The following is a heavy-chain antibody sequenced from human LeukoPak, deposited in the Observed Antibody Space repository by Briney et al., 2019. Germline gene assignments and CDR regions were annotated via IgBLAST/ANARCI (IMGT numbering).Heavy chain of an antibody. V-gene: IGHV3-21*01. J-gene: IGHJ4*02. CDR1: GFTFSSYS. D-gene: IGHD6-19*01. CDR2: ISSSSSYI. Sequence: GGSLRLSCAASGFTFSSYSMNWVRQAPGKGLEWVSSISSSSSYIYYADSVKDRFTISRDNAKNSLYLQMNSLRAEDTAVYYCARDLVAVAGTVYWGQGTLVTVSS. CDR3: ARDLVAVAGTVY.